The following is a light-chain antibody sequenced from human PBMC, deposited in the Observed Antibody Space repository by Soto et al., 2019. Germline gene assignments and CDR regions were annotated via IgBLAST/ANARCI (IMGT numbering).Light chain of an antibody. CDR3: QQYDSSPST. CDR1: QSVSSSF. CDR2: GAS. Sequence: EIVLTQSPGTLSLSPGERATLSCRASQSVSSSFLAWYQQKPGQAPRLLIYGASSRATGIPDRFSGSGSGTDFTLPSRRLEPEDFAVYYCQQYDSSPSTFGPGTKVDIK. V-gene: IGKV3-20*01. J-gene: IGKJ3*01.